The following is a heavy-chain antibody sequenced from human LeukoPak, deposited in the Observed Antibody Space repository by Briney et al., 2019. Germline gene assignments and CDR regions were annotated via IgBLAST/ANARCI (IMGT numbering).Heavy chain of an antibody. CDR1: GYSFSSYW. Sequence: GESLQISCKGSGYSFSSYWIGWVRQTPGKGLEWMGTIYPGDSDTTYSPSFQGQVTISADKSIFTAYLQWSSLKASDTAMYYCARRVAVAGTGWFDPWGQGTLVTVSS. CDR2: IYPGDSDT. D-gene: IGHD6-19*01. CDR3: ARRVAVAGTGWFDP. J-gene: IGHJ5*02. V-gene: IGHV5-51*01.